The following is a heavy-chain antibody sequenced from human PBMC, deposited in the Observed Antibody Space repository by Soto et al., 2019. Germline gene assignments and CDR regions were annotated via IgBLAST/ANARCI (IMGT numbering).Heavy chain of an antibody. Sequence: SVKVSCKASGGTFSSYRFNWVRQARGQGLEWLGGIVPIYRTADYAQKFQGRVTITADESKRTVYMELSSLKSQDTALYYCARDSGATLSSSWGQGTLVTVSS. D-gene: IGHD6-13*01. CDR3: ARDSGATLSSS. J-gene: IGHJ4*02. V-gene: IGHV1-69*13. CDR1: GGTFSSYR. CDR2: IVPIYRTA.